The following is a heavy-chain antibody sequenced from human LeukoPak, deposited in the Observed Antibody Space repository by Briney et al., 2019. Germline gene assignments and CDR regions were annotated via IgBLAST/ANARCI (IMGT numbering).Heavy chain of an antibody. V-gene: IGHV6-1*01. J-gene: IGHJ4*02. CDR2: TYYRSKWYN. CDR1: GDSVSSNSAA. CDR3: SGSGGGSWPDY. Sequence: SQTLSLTCVISGDSVSSNSAAWNWITQSPSRGLEWLGRTYYRSKWYNDYAVSVKSRITINAYTSKNQFSRQLNSVTPEDKAVYYCSGSGGGSWPDYWGQGTLVTVSS. D-gene: IGHD3-10*01.